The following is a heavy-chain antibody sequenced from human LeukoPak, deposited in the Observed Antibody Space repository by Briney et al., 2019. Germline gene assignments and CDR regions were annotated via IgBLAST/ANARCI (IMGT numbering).Heavy chain of an antibody. D-gene: IGHD1-26*01. CDR3: AKNQIVGIDY. CDR1: GFTFSSYA. CDR2: ISGSGGST. Sequence: PGGSLRLSCAASGFTFSSYAMSWVRQAPGKRLEWVSAISGSGGSTYYADSVKGRFTIPRDNSKNTLYLQMNSLRAEDTAVYYCAKNQIVGIDYWGQGTLVTVSS. V-gene: IGHV3-23*01. J-gene: IGHJ4*02.